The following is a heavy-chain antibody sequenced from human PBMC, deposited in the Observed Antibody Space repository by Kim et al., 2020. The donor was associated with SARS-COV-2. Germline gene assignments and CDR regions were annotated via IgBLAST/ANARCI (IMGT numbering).Heavy chain of an antibody. V-gene: IGHV4-34*01. Sequence: YNPSLKSRVTISVDTSKHQFSLKLSSVTAADTAVYYCARGGSWQWLALYYWGQGTLVTVSS. D-gene: IGHD6-19*01. J-gene: IGHJ4*02. CDR3: ARGGSWQWLALYY.